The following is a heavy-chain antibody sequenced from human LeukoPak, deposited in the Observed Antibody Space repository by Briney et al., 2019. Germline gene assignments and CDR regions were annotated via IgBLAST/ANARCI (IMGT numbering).Heavy chain of an antibody. Sequence: GGSLRLSCAASGFTFSDYYMSWIRQAPGKGLEWVSYISSSGSTIYYADSMKGRFTISRDNAKNSLYLQMNSLRAEDTALYYCARDGLGLTATGAFDIWDQGTMVTVSS. CDR1: GFTFSDYY. D-gene: IGHD1-26*01. V-gene: IGHV3-11*04. CDR3: ARDGLGLTATGAFDI. J-gene: IGHJ3*02. CDR2: ISSSGSTI.